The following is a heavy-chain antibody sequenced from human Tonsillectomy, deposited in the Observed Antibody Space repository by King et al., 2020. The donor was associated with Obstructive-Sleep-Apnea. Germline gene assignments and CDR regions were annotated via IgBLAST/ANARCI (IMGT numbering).Heavy chain of an antibody. V-gene: IGHV1-2*04. CDR2: INANSGGT. CDR1: GYTFTDYY. Sequence: MQLVQSGAEVKKPGASVKVSCKASGYTFTDYYIHWVRQAPGQGLEWMGWINANSGGTNYAQKFQGWVTMTRDTSISTVYMEMSRLRSDDTAVYYCAREDSGRYYEKGMDVWGKGTTVTVSS. CDR3: AREDSGRYYEKGMDV. D-gene: IGHD1-26*01. J-gene: IGHJ6*04.